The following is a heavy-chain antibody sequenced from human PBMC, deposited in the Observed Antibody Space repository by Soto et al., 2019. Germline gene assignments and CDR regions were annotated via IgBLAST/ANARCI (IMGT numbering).Heavy chain of an antibody. D-gene: IGHD6-25*01. CDR3: ARDTPATDY. CDR2: ISAYNTNT. V-gene: IGHV1-18*01. Sequence: QVQLVQSGAEVKKPGASVKVSCKTSGYTFTSYHISWVRQAAGQGLEWMGWISAYNTNTNYAQKFQARVTMTKDTLTRTADMELRSLRSVDTGVYYCARDTPATDYWGQGTLVTVSS. J-gene: IGHJ4*02. CDR1: GYTFTSYH.